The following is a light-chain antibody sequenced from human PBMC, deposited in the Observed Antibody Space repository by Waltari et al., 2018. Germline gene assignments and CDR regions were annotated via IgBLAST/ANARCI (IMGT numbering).Light chain of an antibody. CDR1: ETVNRN. CDR3: QQYNSWPLT. CDR2: DAS. J-gene: IGKJ2*01. Sequence: EIVMTQSPATLSVSPGERATLSCRATETVNRNLAWYQQKPGQAPRLFIYDASARATAIPARFSGSGSGTEFTLTISSLQSEDFAVYYCQQYNSWPLTFGQGTKLEIK. V-gene: IGKV3-15*01.